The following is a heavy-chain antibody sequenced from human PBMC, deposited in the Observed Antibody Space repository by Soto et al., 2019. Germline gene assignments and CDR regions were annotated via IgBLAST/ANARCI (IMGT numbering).Heavy chain of an antibody. J-gene: IGHJ6*02. V-gene: IGHV1-8*01. CDR3: ARGQGPEGDYYYYGMDV. Sequence: QVQLVQSGAEVKKPGASVKVSCKASGYTFTSYDINWVRQATGQGLEWMGWMNPNSGNTGYAQKFQGRVTMTRNTSISTAYMELSSLRSEDTAVYYCARGQGPEGDYYYYGMDVRGQGTTVTVSS. CDR1: GYTFTSYD. CDR2: MNPNSGNT. D-gene: IGHD3-16*01.